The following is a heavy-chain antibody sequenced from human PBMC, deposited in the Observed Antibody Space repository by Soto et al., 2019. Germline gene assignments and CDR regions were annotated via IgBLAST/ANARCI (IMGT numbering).Heavy chain of an antibody. J-gene: IGHJ5*02. D-gene: IGHD3-9*01. CDR1: GYTLTSYA. V-gene: IGHV1-3*01. CDR2: INAGNGNT. CDR3: ARGSDVRYFDWLLSP. Sequence: ASVKVSCKASGYTLTSYAMHWVRQAPGQRLEWMGWINAGNGNTKYSQKFQGRVTITRDTSASTAYMELSSLRSEDTAVYYCARGSDVRYFDWLLSPWGQGTLVTVSS.